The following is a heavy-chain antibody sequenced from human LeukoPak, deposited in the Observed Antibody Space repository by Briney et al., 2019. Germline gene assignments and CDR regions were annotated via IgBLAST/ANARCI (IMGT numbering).Heavy chain of an antibody. CDR1: GFTFDDHG. J-gene: IGHJ6*03. CDR2: INWNGGST. CDR3: ARVPNYYDSSGYGYYYYYMDV. Sequence: PGGSLRLSCAASGFTFDDHGMSWVRQAPGKGLEWVSGINWNGGSTGYADSVKGRFTISRDNAKNSLYLQMNSLRAEDTALYHCARVPNYYDSSGYGYYYYYMDVWGKGTTVTVSS. D-gene: IGHD3-22*01. V-gene: IGHV3-20*01.